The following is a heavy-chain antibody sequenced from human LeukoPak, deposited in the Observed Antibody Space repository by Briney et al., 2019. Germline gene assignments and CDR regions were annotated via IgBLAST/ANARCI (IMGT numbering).Heavy chain of an antibody. D-gene: IGHD3-22*01. V-gene: IGHV3-30*18. CDR1: GFTFSSYG. J-gene: IGHJ4*02. CDR3: AKDPSQYYYDSSGYYDDY. Sequence: GRSLRLSCAASGFTFSSYGMHWVRQAPGKGLEWVAVISYDGSNKYYADSVKGRFTISRDNSKNTLYLQMNSLRAEDTAVYYCAKDPSQYYYDSSGYYDDYWGQGTLVTVSS. CDR2: ISYDGSNK.